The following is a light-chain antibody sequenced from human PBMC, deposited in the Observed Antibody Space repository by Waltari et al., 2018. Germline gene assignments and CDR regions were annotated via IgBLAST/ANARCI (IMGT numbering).Light chain of an antibody. Sequence: IVMREYTPTRSVAPGERGTLACRASESVSCHIAWYQQKPFHPPRLLIDEISIMAACLPVMFSGSGSETDFNLTITSFQSEDFAVYYCHQYHTWPLTFGQGTNVEI. J-gene: IGKJ1*01. CDR3: HQYHTWPLT. V-gene: IGKV3-15*01. CDR2: EIS. CDR1: ESVSCH.